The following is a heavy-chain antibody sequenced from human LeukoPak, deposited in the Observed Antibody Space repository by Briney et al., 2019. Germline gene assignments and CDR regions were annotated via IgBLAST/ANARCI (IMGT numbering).Heavy chain of an antibody. D-gene: IGHD6-13*01. CDR2: IRYDGSNK. CDR1: GFTVSSNY. Sequence: GGSLRLSCAASGFTVSSNYMSWVRQAPGKGLEWVAFIRYDGSNKYYADSVKGRFTISRDNSKNTLYLQMNSLRAEDTAVYYCAKVLEQQLVNDFDYWGQGTLVTVSS. CDR3: AKVLEQQLVNDFDY. V-gene: IGHV3-30*02. J-gene: IGHJ4*02.